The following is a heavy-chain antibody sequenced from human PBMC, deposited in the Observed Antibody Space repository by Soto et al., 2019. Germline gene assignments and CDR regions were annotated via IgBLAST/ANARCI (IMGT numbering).Heavy chain of an antibody. D-gene: IGHD6-13*01. CDR3: ARLAIAAAGRPPPFDY. V-gene: IGHV4-59*08. J-gene: IGHJ4*02. CDR2: MYYSGST. CDR1: GGSISSYY. Sequence: SETLSLTCTVSGGSISSYYWSWIRQPPGKGLEWIGYMYYSGSTNYNPSLKSRVTITRDTSASTAYMELSSLRSEDTAVYYCARLAIAAAGRPPPFDYWGQGTLVTVSS.